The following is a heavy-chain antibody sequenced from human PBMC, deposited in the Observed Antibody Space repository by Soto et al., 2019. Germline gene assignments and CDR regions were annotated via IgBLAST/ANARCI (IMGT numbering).Heavy chain of an antibody. D-gene: IGHD2-21*02. CDR3: AREDDGGDSLDV. V-gene: IGHV4-30-4*08. CDR1: GGSISSDYYH. CDR2: IHHSGSI. J-gene: IGHJ6*02. Sequence: PSETLSLTCTVLGGSISSDYYHWTWIRQSPGKGLEWIGYIHHSGSILYNPSLKSRVTISVDTSKNKFSLHLSSVTAADTAVYFCAREDDGGDSLDVWGQGTTVTVSS.